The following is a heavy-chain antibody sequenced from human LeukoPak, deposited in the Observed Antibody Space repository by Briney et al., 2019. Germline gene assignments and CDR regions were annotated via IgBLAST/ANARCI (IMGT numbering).Heavy chain of an antibody. CDR2: ISDDGRKK. Sequence: PGGSLRLSCGASGFTFSSYGVHWVRQAPGKGLEWVAVISDDGRKKYYADSVKGRFTISRDNSKNTLYLQMNSLRAEDAAVYYCARDLYRDGYNYGGQGTLVTAPS. V-gene: IGHV3-30*03. CDR1: GFTFSSYG. J-gene: IGHJ4*02. D-gene: IGHD5-24*01. CDR3: ARDLYRDGYNY.